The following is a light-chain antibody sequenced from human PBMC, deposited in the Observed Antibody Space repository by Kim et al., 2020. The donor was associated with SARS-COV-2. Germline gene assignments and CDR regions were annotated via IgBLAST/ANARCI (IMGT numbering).Light chain of an antibody. Sequence: SYELTQPPSVSVSPGQTACITCSGDKLGDKYACWYQQKPGQSPVLVIYQDSKRPSGIPERFSGSNSGNTATLTISGTQAMDEADYYCQAWDSSLVVFGGGTQLTVL. CDR2: QDS. CDR3: QAWDSSLVV. J-gene: IGLJ2*01. CDR1: KLGDKY. V-gene: IGLV3-1*01.